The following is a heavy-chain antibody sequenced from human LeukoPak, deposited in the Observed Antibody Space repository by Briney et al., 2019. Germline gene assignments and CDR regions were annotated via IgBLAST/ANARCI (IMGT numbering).Heavy chain of an antibody. D-gene: IGHD4-17*01. CDR1: GYTFTSYA. CDR3: ARDDYGDSLGAFDM. J-gene: IGHJ3*02. V-gene: IGHV7-4-1*02. CDR2: INTNTGNP. Sequence: ASVKVSCKASGYTFTSYALNWVRQASGQGLEWMGWINTNTGNPTYAQGFTGRFVFSLDTSVSTTYLQISSLKADDTAVYYCARDDYGDSLGAFDMWGQGTMVTVSS.